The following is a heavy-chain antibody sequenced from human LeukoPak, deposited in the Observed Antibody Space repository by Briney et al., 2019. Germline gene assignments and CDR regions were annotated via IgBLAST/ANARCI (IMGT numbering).Heavy chain of an antibody. CDR3: AREKGDVVVVIFQTRAFDI. J-gene: IGHJ3*02. Sequence: GGSLRLSCAASGFTFSSYAMHWVRQAPGKGLEWVAVISYDGSNKYYADSVKGRFTISRDNSKNTLYLQMNSLRAEDTAVYYCAREKGDVVVVIFQTRAFDIWGQGTMVTVSS. CDR2: ISYDGSNK. CDR1: GFTFSSYA. D-gene: IGHD3-22*01. V-gene: IGHV3-30-3*01.